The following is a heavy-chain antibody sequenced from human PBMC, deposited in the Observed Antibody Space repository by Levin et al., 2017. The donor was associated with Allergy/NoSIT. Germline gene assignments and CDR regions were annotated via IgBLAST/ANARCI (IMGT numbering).Heavy chain of an antibody. CDR2: INHSGST. CDR1: GSTTSLFY. J-gene: IGHJ5*02. V-gene: IGHV4-59*01. CDR3: ARDTGGWYFDR. D-gene: IGHD3-16*01. Sequence: NASETLSLTCTVSGSTTSLFYWNWIRQTPGKGLEWIGYINHSGSTKYNPSLKSRVTISLDKSKNQFSLLLTSVTAADTAVYYCARDTGGWYFDRWGQGTLVTVSS.